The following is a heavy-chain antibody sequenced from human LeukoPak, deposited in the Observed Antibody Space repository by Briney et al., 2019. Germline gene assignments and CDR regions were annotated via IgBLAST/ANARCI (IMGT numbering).Heavy chain of an antibody. CDR2: ISSSSSYI. CDR1: GFTFSSYS. D-gene: IGHD6-13*01. J-gene: IGHJ4*02. Sequence: GGSLRLSCAASGFTFSSYSMNWVRQAPGKGLEWVSSISSSSSYIYYADSVKGRFTISRDNAKNSLYLQMNSLRAEDTAVYYCARVPFTGIAAAGDGGDDYWGQGTLVTVSS. V-gene: IGHV3-21*01. CDR3: ARVPFTGIAAAGDGGDDY.